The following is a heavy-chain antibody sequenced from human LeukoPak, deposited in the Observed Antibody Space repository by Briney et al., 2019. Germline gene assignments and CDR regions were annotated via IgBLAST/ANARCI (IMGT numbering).Heavy chain of an antibody. J-gene: IGHJ4*02. V-gene: IGHV4-39*07. D-gene: IGHD4-17*01. CDR1: GGSISNGAYS. Sequence: KPSETLSLTCTVSGGSISNGAYSWGWVRQPPGRGLEWIGSIYYSGFTYYNPSLKSRVTISVDTSKNQFSLKLSSVTAADTAVYYCARRSRDYGDCFDYWGQGTLVTVSS. CDR3: ARRSRDYGDCFDY. CDR2: IYYSGFT.